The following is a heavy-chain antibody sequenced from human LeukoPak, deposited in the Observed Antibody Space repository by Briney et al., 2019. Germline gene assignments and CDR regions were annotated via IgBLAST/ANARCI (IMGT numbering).Heavy chain of an antibody. V-gene: IGHV4-59*12. CDR1: GGSISSYY. J-gene: IGHJ4*02. Sequence: SETLSLTCTVSGGSISSYYWSWIRQPPGKGLEWIGYIYSSGITNYNPSLKGRVTISVDTSKNQFSLKLSSVTAADTAVYYCARGGSGYSGYAVDYWGQGTLVTVSS. CDR2: IYSSGIT. CDR3: ARGGSGYSGYAVDY. D-gene: IGHD5-12*01.